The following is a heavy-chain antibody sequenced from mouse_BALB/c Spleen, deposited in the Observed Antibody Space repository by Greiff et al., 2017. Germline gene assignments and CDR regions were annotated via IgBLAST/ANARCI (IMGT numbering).Heavy chain of an antibody. J-gene: IGHJ2*01. D-gene: IGHD1-1*02. CDR1: GYTFTGYN. CDR3: TSADGSDESYFDY. Sequence: EVQLQQSGPELEKPGASVKISCKASGYTFTGYNMNWVKQSNGKSLEWIGNIDPYYGGTSYNQKFKGKATLTVDKSSSTAYMQLKSLTSEDSAVYDCTSADGSDESYFDYWGQGTTVTVSS. V-gene: IGHV1-39*01. CDR2: IDPYYGGT.